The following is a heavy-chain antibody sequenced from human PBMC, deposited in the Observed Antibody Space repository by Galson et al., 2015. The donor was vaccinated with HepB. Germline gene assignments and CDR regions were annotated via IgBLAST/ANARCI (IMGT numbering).Heavy chain of an antibody. V-gene: IGHV4-31*02. Sequence: HPGKGLEWIGYIYYSGSTYYNPSLKSRVTISVDTSKNQFSLKLSSVTAADTAVYYCVAWGYYYYGMDVWGQGTTVTVSS. D-gene: IGHD7-27*01. J-gene: IGHJ6*02. CDR2: IYYSGST. CDR3: VAWGYYYYGMDV.